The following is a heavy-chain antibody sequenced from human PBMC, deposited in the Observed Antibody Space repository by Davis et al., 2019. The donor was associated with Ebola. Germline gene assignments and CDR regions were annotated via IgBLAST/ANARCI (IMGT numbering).Heavy chain of an antibody. J-gene: IGHJ4*02. CDR3: ARDGNYGGYPHFDY. CDR2: MSYDEVNI. V-gene: IGHV3-30*04. D-gene: IGHD4-23*01. Sequence: PGGSLRLSCAASGFTFSIYAFHWVRQAPGKGLEWVAVMSYDEVNIYYADSVKGRFTISRDNSKNTLYLQMNSLRAEDTAVYYCARDGNYGGYPHFDYWGQGALVTVSS. CDR1: GFTFSIYA.